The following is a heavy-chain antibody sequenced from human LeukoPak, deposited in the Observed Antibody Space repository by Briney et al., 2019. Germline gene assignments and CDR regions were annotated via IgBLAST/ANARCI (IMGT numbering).Heavy chain of an antibody. CDR2: IYHSGST. D-gene: IGHD6-13*01. CDR1: GYSISSGYY. J-gene: IGHJ4*02. CDR3: TGENAGTIVDY. V-gene: IGHV4-38-2*01. Sequence: SETLSLTCAVSGYSISSGYYWGWIRQPPGKGLEWIGSIYHSGSTYYNPSLKSRVTISVDMSKNQFFLKLSSVTAADTAVYFCTGENAGTIVDYWGQGTLVTVSS.